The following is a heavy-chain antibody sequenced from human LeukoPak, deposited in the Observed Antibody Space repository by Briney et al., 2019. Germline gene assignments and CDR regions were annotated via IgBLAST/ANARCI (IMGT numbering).Heavy chain of an antibody. V-gene: IGHV3-74*01. CDR3: AKDSERSSWFDNWFDP. D-gene: IGHD6-13*01. J-gene: IGHJ5*02. CDR1: GFTFSSYW. CDR2: INSDGSST. Sequence: GGSLRLSCAASGFTFSSYWMHWVRQAPGKGLVWVSRINSDGSSTSYADSVKGRFTISRDNSKNTLYLQMNSLRAEDTAVYYCAKDSERSSWFDNWFDPWGQGTLVTVSS.